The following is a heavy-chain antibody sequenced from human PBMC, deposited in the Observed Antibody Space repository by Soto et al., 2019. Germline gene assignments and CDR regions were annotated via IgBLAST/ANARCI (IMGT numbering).Heavy chain of an antibody. CDR3: ARFEYSFGSRYLDY. J-gene: IGHJ4*02. D-gene: IGHD3-3*01. CDR2: LSFDRSNA. Sequence: QVQLVESGGGVVQPGRSLRLSCSASGFNFGHYAMHWVRQAPGKGLEWVADLSFDRSNAYYADSLRGRFTISRDNSKNTLYLQMNSLRPEDTAVYYSARFEYSFGSRYLDYWGQGTLVTVSS. CDR1: GFNFGHYA. V-gene: IGHV3-30-3*01.